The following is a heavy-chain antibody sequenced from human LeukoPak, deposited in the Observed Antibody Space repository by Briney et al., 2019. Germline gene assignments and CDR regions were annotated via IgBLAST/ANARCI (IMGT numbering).Heavy chain of an antibody. CDR3: ARAEWYYDSSGYYTRYYFDY. V-gene: IGHV1-69*04. J-gene: IGHJ4*02. Sequence: SVKVSCKASGGTFSSYAISWVRQAPGQGLEWMGRIIPILGIANYAQKFQGRVTITADKSTSTAYMELSSLRSEDTAVYYCARAEWYYDSSGYYTRYYFDYWGQGTLVTVSS. CDR1: GGTFSSYA. CDR2: IIPILGIA. D-gene: IGHD3-22*01.